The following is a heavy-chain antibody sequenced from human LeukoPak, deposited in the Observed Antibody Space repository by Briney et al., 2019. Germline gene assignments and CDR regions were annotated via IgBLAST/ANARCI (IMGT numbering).Heavy chain of an antibody. D-gene: IGHD6-19*01. V-gene: IGHV3-53*01. J-gene: IGHJ4*02. CDR1: GLSASSNF. CDR3: ASWPVGWYGEDS. Sequence: GGSLRLSCAATGLSASSNFMSWVRQAPGKGLERVSVIYGGGSTYYADSVKGRFTISRDTPKNTLYLQMNSLRVEDTAVYYCASWPVGWYGEDSWGQGTLVTVSS. CDR2: IYGGGST.